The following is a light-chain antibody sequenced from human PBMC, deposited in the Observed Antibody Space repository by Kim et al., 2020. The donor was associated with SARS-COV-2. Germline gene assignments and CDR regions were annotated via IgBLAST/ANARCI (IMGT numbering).Light chain of an antibody. CDR2: GAS. Sequence: VSSAYLAWYQQKPGQAPRLLIYGASNRATGIPDRFSGSGSGTDFTLTISRLEPEDFAVYYCQEYGTSRTFGQGTKVDIK. V-gene: IGKV3-20*01. CDR3: QEYGTSRT. J-gene: IGKJ1*01. CDR1: VSSAY.